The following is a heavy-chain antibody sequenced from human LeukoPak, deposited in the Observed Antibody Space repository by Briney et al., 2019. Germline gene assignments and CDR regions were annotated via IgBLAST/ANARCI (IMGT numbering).Heavy chain of an antibody. Sequence: GGSLRLSCAASGFTVSKYDMHWVRQATGKGLEWVSAIGIVGDTYYRGSVKGRFTMSRENGNNNVYLQMNSLRDGDAAVYYCARDWSSSSDPWGQGTLVTVSS. CDR3: ARDWSSSSDP. CDR1: GFTVSKYD. CDR2: IGIVGDT. D-gene: IGHD3-3*01. V-gene: IGHV3-13*01. J-gene: IGHJ5*02.